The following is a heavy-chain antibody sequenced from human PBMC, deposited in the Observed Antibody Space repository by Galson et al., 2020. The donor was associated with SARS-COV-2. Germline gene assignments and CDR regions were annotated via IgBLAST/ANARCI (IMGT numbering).Heavy chain of an antibody. CDR3: ARYLFSVVGATLDY. CDR2: INPNSGGT. CDR1: GYTFTGYY. Sequence: ASVKVSCKASGYTFTGYYMHWVQQAPGQGLEWMGWINPNSGGTNYAQKFQGRVTMTRDTSISTAYMELSRLRSDDTAVYYCARYLFSVVGATLDYWGQGTLVTVSS. V-gene: IGHV1-2*02. J-gene: IGHJ4*02. D-gene: IGHD1-26*01.